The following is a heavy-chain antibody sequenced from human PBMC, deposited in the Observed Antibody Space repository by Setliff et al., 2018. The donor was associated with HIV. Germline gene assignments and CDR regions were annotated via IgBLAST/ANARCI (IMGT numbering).Heavy chain of an antibody. J-gene: IGHJ4*02. D-gene: IGHD4-17*01. CDR1: GGSISSSSYY. CDR2: IFHSGST. V-gene: IGHV4-39*07. CDR3: ARVSTAVTAAPLDY. Sequence: PSETLSLTCTVSGGSISSSSYYWGWIRQPPGKGLEWIGSIFHSGSTYNNPSLKSRVTISVDKSKNHFSLKLSSVTAADTAVYYCARVSTAVTAAPLDYWSQGTLVTVSS.